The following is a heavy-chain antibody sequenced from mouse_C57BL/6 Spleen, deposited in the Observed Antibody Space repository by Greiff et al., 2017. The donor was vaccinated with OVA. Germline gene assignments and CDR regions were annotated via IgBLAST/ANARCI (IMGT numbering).Heavy chain of an antibody. J-gene: IGHJ3*01. V-gene: IGHV5-4*03. CDR1: GFTFSSYA. Sequence: EVMLVESGGGLVKPGGSLKLSCAASGFTFSSYAMSWVRQTPEKRLEWVATISDGGSYTYYPDNVKGRFTISRDNAKNNLYLQMSHLKSEDTAMYYCARGGGSSYGGFAYWGQGTLVTVSA. CDR2: ISDGGSYT. CDR3: ARGGGSSYGGFAY. D-gene: IGHD1-1*01.